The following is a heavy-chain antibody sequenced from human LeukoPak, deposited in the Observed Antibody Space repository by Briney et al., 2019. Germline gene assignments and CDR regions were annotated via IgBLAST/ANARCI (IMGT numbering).Heavy chain of an antibody. J-gene: IGHJ3*02. V-gene: IGHV4-59*01. D-gene: IGHD4-17*01. CDR2: IYYSGST. CDR1: GGSLSSYY. Sequence: PSETLSLTCTVSGGSLSSYYWSWIRQPPGEGLEWIGYIYYSGSTNYNPSLKSRVTISVDTPKNQFSLKLSSVTAADTAVYYCARALDYGDYWFAFDIWGQGTMVTVSS. CDR3: ARALDYGDYWFAFDI.